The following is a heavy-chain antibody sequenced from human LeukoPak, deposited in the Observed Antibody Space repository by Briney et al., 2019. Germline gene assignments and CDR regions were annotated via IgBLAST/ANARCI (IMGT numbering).Heavy chain of an antibody. J-gene: IGHJ4*02. CDR1: GVSISSGSYY. Sequence: PSQTLSLTCTVSGVSISSGSYYWSWIRQPAGKGLEWIGRIYTSGSTNYNPSLKSRVTISVDTSKNQFSLKLSSVTAADTAVYYCARDKSLFDYWGQGTLVTVSS. CDR3: ARDKSLFDY. V-gene: IGHV4-61*02. CDR2: IYTSGST.